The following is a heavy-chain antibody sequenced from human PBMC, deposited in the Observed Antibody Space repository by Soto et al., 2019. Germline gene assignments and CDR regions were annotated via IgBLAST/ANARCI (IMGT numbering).Heavy chain of an antibody. J-gene: IGHJ4*02. D-gene: IGHD7-27*01. V-gene: IGHV4-59*08. Sequence: SETLSLTCSVSGDSISTYYWSWFRQPPGKRLEWLGYIHFSGSTNYNPSLNGRVTISSDASKISQFSLKLTSVTAADTAVYYCARHGEKHSTSRYIDYWGLGTLVTVSS. CDR2: IHFSGST. CDR3: ARHGEKHSTSRYIDY. CDR1: GDSISTYY.